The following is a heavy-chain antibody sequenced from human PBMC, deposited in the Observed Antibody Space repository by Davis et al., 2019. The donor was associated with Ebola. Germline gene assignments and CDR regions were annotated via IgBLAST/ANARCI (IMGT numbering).Heavy chain of an antibody. J-gene: IGHJ6*02. CDR2: IKQDGSEK. CDR1: GFTFSSYW. CDR3: ARDLFSGDSSQLFYYYYGMDV. D-gene: IGHD4-17*01. V-gene: IGHV3-7*03. Sequence: PGGSLRLSCAASGFTFSSYWMSWVRQAPGKGLEWVANIKQDGSEKYYVDSVKGRFTISRDNAKNSLYLQMNSLRAEDTAVYYCARDLFSGDSSQLFYYYYGMDVWGQGTTVTVSS.